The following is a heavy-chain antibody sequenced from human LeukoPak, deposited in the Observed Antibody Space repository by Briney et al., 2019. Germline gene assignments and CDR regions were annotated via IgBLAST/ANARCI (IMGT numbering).Heavy chain of an antibody. V-gene: IGHV3-74*01. J-gene: IGHJ3*02. D-gene: IGHD2-15*01. CDR1: GFTFSNHW. Sequence: PGGSLRLSCAASGFTFSNHWLHWVRQAPGKGLVWVSRISGDGTSTIYADSVKGRFTISRDNAKSTVYLQMNSLRAEDTAVYYCARTGSGGDLDIWGQGTMVTVSS. CDR3: ARTGSGGDLDI. CDR2: ISGDGTST.